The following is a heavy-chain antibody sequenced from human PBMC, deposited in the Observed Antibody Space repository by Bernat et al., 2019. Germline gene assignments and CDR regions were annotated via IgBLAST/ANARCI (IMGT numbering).Heavy chain of an antibody. J-gene: IGHJ5*02. V-gene: IGHV1-18*01. Sequence: QVQLVQSGAEVKKPGASVKVSCKASGYTFTSYGISWVRQAPGQGLEWMGWISAYNGNTNYAQKLQGRVTMTTDTSTSTAYMELRSLRSDDTAVYYCARDPSYDFWSGYSQHWFDPRGQGTLVTVSS. CDR3: ARDPSYDFWSGYSQHWFDP. CDR1: GYTFTSYG. CDR2: ISAYNGNT. D-gene: IGHD3-3*01.